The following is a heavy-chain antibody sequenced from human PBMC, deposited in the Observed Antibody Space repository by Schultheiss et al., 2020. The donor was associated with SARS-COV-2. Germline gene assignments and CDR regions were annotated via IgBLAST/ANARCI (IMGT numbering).Heavy chain of an antibody. CDR1: GFTFSSYA. V-gene: IGHV3-30-3*01. Sequence: GESLKISCAASGFTFSSYAMHWVRQAPGKGLEWVAVISYDGSNKYYADSVKGRFTISRDNAKNSLYLQMKSLRAEDTAVYYCARDGRKGYSDYYGMDVWGQGTTVTVSS. CDR3: ARDGRKGYSDYYGMDV. J-gene: IGHJ6*02. CDR2: ISYDGSNK. D-gene: IGHD6-13*01.